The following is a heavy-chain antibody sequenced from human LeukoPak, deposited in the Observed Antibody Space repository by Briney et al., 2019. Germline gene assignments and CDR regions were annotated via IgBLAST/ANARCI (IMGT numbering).Heavy chain of an antibody. Sequence: GGSLRLSCAASGFSFSSYSMNWVRQAPGKGLEWISHISSSSSTIYYADSVKGRFTISRDNAKNSLYLQMNSLRAEDTAVYYCVRENYYDSSGPSWGQGTLATVSS. CDR3: VRENYYDSSGPS. CDR1: GFSFSSYS. D-gene: IGHD3-22*01. J-gene: IGHJ5*02. V-gene: IGHV3-48*01. CDR2: ISSSSSTI.